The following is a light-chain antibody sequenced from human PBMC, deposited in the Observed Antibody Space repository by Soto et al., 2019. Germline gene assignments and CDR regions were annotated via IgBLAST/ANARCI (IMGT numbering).Light chain of an antibody. CDR3: SSYTSSSLDV. J-gene: IGLJ1*01. V-gene: IGLV2-14*01. CDR2: EVS. CDR1: SSDVGGYNY. Sequence: QSALTQPASVSGSPGQSITISCTGTSSDVGGYNYVSWYQQHPGKAPKLMIYEVSNRPSGVSNRFSGSKSGNTASLTISGLQAEDEADYYCSSYTSSSLDVFGTWTKVPVL.